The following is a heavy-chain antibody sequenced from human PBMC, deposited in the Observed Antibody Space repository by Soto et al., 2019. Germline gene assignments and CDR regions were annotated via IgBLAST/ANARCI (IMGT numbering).Heavy chain of an antibody. CDR1: GYTFTGYY. CDR2: INPNSGGT. V-gene: IGHV1-2*04. Sequence: ASVKVSCKASGYTFTGYYMHWVRQAPGQGLEWMGCINPNSGGTNYAQKFQGWVTMTRDTSNSTAYMELSRLRSDDTAVYYCARAGDNLRQGAFDIWSQGTMVTVSS. CDR3: ARAGDNLRQGAFDI. D-gene: IGHD7-27*01. J-gene: IGHJ3*02.